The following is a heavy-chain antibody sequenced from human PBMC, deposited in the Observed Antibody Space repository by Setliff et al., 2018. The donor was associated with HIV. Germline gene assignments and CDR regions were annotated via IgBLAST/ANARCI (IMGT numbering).Heavy chain of an antibody. CDR1: GGSISSGGYY. CDR2: IYYSGST. D-gene: IGHD4-17*01. Sequence: SETLSLTCTVSGGSISSGGYYWSWIRQHPGKGLEWIGYIYYSGSTYYNPSLKSRVTISVDTSKNQFSLKLSSVTAADTAVYYCARDLTSNGDFDYWGQGTLVTVSS. V-gene: IGHV4-31*03. CDR3: ARDLTSNGDFDY. J-gene: IGHJ4*02.